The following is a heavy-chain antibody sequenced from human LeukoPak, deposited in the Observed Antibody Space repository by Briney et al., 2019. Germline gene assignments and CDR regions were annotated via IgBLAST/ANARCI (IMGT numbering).Heavy chain of an antibody. J-gene: IGHJ5*02. Sequence: SKTLSLTCAVYGASFNDYYWSWIRHSPTKGLEWIGEVNHSGSAKYNPSLKSRVTISADKSKNQFFLRLGPVAAADSGVYYCARERASNNHDNWFDPWGQGTLVTVSS. V-gene: IGHV4-34*01. CDR1: GASFNDYY. CDR3: ARERASNNHDNWFDP. CDR2: VNHSGSA.